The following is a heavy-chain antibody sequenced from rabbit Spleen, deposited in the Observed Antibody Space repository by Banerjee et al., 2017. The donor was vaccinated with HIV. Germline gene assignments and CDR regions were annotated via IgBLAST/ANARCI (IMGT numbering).Heavy chain of an antibody. CDR2: IYAGDDNT. V-gene: IGHV1S40*01. CDR1: RFFFSSYYY. Sequence: QSLEESGGDLVKPGASLTLTCTASRFFFSSYYYMCWVRQAPGKGLEWIACIYAGDDNTYYASWAKGRFTISKTSSTTVTLQMTSLTAADTATYFCARNGGMLNYELWGPGTLVTVS. D-gene: IGHD6-1*01. CDR3: ARNGGMLNYEL. J-gene: IGHJ4*01.